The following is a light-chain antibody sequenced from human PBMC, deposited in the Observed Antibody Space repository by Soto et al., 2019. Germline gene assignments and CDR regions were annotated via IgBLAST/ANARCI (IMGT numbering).Light chain of an antibody. Sequence: QSVLAQPPSVSGGPGQRVTIPCTGNSSNIGAGYDVHWYQQLPGTAPKLLIYGNSNRPSGVPDRFSGSKSGTSASLAITGLQAEDEADYYCQSYDSSLSAYVFGTGTKVTVL. CDR2: GNS. J-gene: IGLJ1*01. CDR3: QSYDSSLSAYV. CDR1: SSNIGAGYD. V-gene: IGLV1-40*01.